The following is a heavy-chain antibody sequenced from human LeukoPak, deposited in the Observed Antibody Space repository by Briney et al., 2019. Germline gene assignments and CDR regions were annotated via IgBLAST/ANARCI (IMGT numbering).Heavy chain of an antibody. CDR3: ATLRGGTYYTFDY. J-gene: IGHJ4*02. CDR2: IRRNTYGGTT. D-gene: IGHD1-26*01. CDR1: GFTFGDYA. V-gene: IGHV3-49*04. Sequence: GGSLRLSCTASGFTFGDYALSWVRQAPGKGLEWVGVIRRNTYGGTTEYAASVKGRFTISRDDSKSIAYLQMNSLKTEDTSVYYCATLRGGTYYTFDYWGQGTLVTVSS.